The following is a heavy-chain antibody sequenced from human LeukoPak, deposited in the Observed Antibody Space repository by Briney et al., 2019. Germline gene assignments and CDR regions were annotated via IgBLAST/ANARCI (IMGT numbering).Heavy chain of an antibody. CDR2: IYYSGST. J-gene: IGHJ4*02. CDR3: ASYWNDEGFDY. V-gene: IGHV4-39*01. CDR1: GGSISSSSYY. Sequence: SETLSLTCTVSGGSISSSSYYWGWIRQPPGKGLEWIGSIYYSGSTYYNPSLKSRVTISVDTSKNQFSLKLSSVTAADTAVYYCASYWNDEGFDYWGQGTLVTVSS. D-gene: IGHD1-1*01.